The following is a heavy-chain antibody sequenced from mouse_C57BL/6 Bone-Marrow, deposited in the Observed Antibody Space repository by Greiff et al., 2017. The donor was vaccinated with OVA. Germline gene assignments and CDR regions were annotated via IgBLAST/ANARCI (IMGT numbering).Heavy chain of an antibody. J-gene: IGHJ1*03. D-gene: IGHD1-1*01. CDR2: INPNNGGT. Sequence: EVQLQQSGPELVKPGASVKISCKASGYTFTDYYMNWVKQSHGKSLEWIGDINPNNGGTSYNQKFKGKATLTVDKSSSTAYMELRSLTSEDSAVYYCARCSYYYGSIYWYFDVWGTGTTVTVSS. CDR3: ARCSYYYGSIYWYFDV. V-gene: IGHV1-26*01. CDR1: GYTFTDYY.